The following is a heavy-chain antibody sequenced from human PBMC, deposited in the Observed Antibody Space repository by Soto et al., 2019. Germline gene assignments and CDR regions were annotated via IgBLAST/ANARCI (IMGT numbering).Heavy chain of an antibody. CDR2: ISGSGGST. Sequence: PGGSLRLSCAASGFTFSCYAMSWVRQAPGKGLEWVSAISGSGGSTYYADSVKGRFTISRDNSKNTLYLQMNSLRAEDTAVYYCAKVPLEWLTPNWFDPWGQGTLVTVSS. CDR1: GFTFSCYA. J-gene: IGHJ5*02. V-gene: IGHV3-23*01. D-gene: IGHD3-3*01. CDR3: AKVPLEWLTPNWFDP.